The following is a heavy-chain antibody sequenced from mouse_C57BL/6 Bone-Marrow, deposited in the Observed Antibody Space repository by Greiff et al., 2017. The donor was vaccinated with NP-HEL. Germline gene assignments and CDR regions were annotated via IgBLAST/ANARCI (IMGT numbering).Heavy chain of an antibody. CDR3: ARHDYYSSRARFAY. CDR1: GYTFTSYW. J-gene: IGHJ3*01. CDR2: IDPSSGCT. D-gene: IGHD1-1*01. V-gene: IGHV1-64*01. Sequence: VQLQQPGAELVKPGASVKLSCKASGYTFTSYWMQWVKQRPGQGLEWIGMIDPSSGCTNYNEKFKSKATLTVDKSSSTAYMQLSSLTSEDSAVYSGARHDYYSSRARFAYWGQGTLVTVSA.